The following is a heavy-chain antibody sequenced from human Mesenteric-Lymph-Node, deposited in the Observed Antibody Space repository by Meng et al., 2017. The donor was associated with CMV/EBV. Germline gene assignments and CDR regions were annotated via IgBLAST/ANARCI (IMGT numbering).Heavy chain of an antibody. Sequence: GGSLRLSCAASGFTFSDYYMSWIRQAPGKGLEWVSYISSSGSTIYYADSVKGRFTISRDNAKNSLYLQMNSLRAEDTAVYYCARDPVVVVAAYYGMDVWGQGTTVTVSS. CDR3: ARDPVVVVAAYYGMDV. V-gene: IGHV3-11*01. J-gene: IGHJ6*02. D-gene: IGHD2-15*01. CDR1: GFTFSDYY. CDR2: ISSSGSTI.